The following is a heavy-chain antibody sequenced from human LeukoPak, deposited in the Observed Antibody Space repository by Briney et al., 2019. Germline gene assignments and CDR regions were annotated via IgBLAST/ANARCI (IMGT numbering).Heavy chain of an antibody. J-gene: IGHJ5*02. V-gene: IGHV4-39*01. CDR2: IYYSGST. CDR1: GGSIFSSTYY. Sequence: SETLSLTCTVSGGSIFSSTYYWGWIRQPPGKGLEWIGSIYYSGSTYYNPSLKSRVTMSVDTSKNQFSLKLTSVTAADAAVYYCARQYSSGWPWFDPWGQGTVVTVSS. D-gene: IGHD6-19*01. CDR3: ARQYSSGWPWFDP.